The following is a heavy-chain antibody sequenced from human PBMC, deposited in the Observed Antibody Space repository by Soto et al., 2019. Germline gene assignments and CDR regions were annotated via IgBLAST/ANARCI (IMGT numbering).Heavy chain of an antibody. Sequence: GGSLRLSCASSGFTFSSYAMSWVRQAPGKGLEWVSAISGSGGSTYYADSVKGRFTISRDNSKNTLYLQMNSLRAEDTAVYYCAKGKYCSSTSCYLYYYYYYMDVWGKGTTVTVSS. J-gene: IGHJ6*03. CDR2: ISGSGGST. D-gene: IGHD2-2*01. V-gene: IGHV3-23*01. CDR1: GFTFSSYA. CDR3: AKGKYCSSTSCYLYYYYYYMDV.